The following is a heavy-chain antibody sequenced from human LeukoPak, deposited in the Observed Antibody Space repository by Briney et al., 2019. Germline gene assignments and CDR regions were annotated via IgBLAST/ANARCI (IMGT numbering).Heavy chain of an antibody. Sequence: GGSLRLSCAASGFTFDDYAVHWVRQAPGRAREGFSGISWNSGSIGYADSVKGRFTISRDNAKNSLYLQMNSLRAEDTALYYCAKLMSSGSHDAFDIWGQGTMVTVSS. CDR1: GFTFDDYA. J-gene: IGHJ3*02. D-gene: IGHD1-14*01. CDR3: AKLMSSGSHDAFDI. V-gene: IGHV3-9*01. CDR2: ISWNSGSI.